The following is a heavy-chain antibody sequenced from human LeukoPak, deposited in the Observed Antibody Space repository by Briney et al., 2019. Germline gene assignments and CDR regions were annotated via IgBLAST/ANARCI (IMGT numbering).Heavy chain of an antibody. V-gene: IGHV3-9*02. J-gene: IGHJ4*02. CDR2: ISWNSGRI. CDR1: GFTPDDYA. CDR3: AKELRGYSYGYELDY. Sequence: GGSLRLSCAASGFTPDDYAMHWVRQAPGKGLEWVSGISWNSGRIGYADSVTGLFTIYRDNAKNSLYLQMNSLRAEDIALYYCAKELRGYSYGYELDYWGQGTLVTVSS. D-gene: IGHD5-18*01.